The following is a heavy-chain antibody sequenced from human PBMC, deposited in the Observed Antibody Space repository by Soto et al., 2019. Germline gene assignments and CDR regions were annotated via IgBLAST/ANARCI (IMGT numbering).Heavy chain of an antibody. J-gene: IGHJ5*02. CDR1: GFTFSSYG. V-gene: IGHV3-33*01. CDR2: IWYDGSNK. D-gene: IGHD4-17*01. CDR3: ARSDYGDYEGWFDP. Sequence: QVQLVESGGGVVQPGRSLRPSCAASGFTFSSYGMHWVRQAPGKGLEWVAVIWYDGSNKYYADSVKGRFTISRDNSKNTLYLQMNSLRAEDTAVYYCARSDYGDYEGWFDPWGQGTLVTVSS.